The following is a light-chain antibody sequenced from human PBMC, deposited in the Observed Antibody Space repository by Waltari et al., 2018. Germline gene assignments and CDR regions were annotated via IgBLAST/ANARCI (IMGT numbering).Light chain of an antibody. CDR2: EVS. V-gene: IGLV2-23*02. Sequence: QSALTQPASVSGSPGQSITISCTGTSSDVGSYNLVSWYQQHPGKAPKLMIYEVSKRPSGVSNLFSCSKSGNTASLTISGLQAEDEADYYCCSYAGSSTFWVFGGGTKLTVL. CDR1: SSDVGSYNL. J-gene: IGLJ3*02. CDR3: CSYAGSSTFWV.